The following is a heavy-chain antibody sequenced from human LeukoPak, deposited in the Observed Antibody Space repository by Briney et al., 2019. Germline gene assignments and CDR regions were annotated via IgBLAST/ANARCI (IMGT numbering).Heavy chain of an antibody. CDR3: ARDLGLGSGSLDY. J-gene: IGHJ4*02. CDR1: GFTFSSDW. V-gene: IGHV3-74*01. Sequence: PGGTLRLSCAASGFTFSSDWMHWVRQAPGKGLIWVSRINNDGGTTNYADYVKGRFTISRDNARNTLYLQVNSLRAEDTAVYYCARDLGLGSGSLDYCGQGTLVTVSS. CDR2: INNDGGTT. D-gene: IGHD3-10*01.